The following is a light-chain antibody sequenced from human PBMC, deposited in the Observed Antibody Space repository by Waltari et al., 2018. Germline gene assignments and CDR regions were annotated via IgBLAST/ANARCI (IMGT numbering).Light chain of an antibody. CDR2: ARH. V-gene: IGLV1-51*01. CDR3: GTWDSSLSAWV. Sequence: QSVLTQPPSVSAAPGQKVTISCSGSSSTIGNNDVSWYQQLPGAAPKLLIYARHKRPSGIPGRFSGSKSGTSATLGITGLQTGDDADYYCGTWDSSLSAWVFGGGTKLTVL. CDR1: SSTIGNND. J-gene: IGLJ3*02.